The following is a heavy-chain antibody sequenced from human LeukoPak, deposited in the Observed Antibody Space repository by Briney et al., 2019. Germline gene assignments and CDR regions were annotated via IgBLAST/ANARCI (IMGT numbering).Heavy chain of an antibody. Sequence: NPGGSLRLSCAASGFTFSNAWMSWVRQAPGKGLEWVGRIKSKTDGGTTDYAAPVKGRFTISRDDSKNALYLQMNSLKTEDTAVYYCTAALGYSYGPPGYWGQGTLVTVSS. CDR3: TAALGYSYGPPGY. J-gene: IGHJ4*02. D-gene: IGHD5-18*01. CDR1: GFTFSNAW. V-gene: IGHV3-15*01. CDR2: IKSKTDGGTT.